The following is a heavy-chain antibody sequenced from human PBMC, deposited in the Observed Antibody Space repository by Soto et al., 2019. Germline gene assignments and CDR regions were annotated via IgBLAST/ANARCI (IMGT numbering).Heavy chain of an antibody. D-gene: IGHD2-2*01. CDR2: IYYSGST. V-gene: IGHV4-31*03. CDR1: GGSISSGGYY. Sequence: SETLSLTCTVSGGSISSGGYYWSWIRQHPGKGLEWIGYIYYSGSTYYNPSLKSRVTISVDTSKNQFSLKLSSVTAADTAVYYCARVNCSSTSCYAEDHYYMDVWGKGTTVTVSS. CDR3: ARVNCSSTSCYAEDHYYMDV. J-gene: IGHJ6*03.